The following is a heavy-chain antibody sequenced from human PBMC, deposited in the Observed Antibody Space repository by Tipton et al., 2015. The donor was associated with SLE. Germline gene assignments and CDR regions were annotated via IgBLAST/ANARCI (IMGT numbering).Heavy chain of an antibody. CDR1: GYSFTSYW. J-gene: IGHJ2*01. CDR3: ARRYSSGWWNYWYFDL. Sequence: QLVQSGAEVKKPGGSLKISCKGSGYSFTSYWIGWVRQMPGKGLEWKGRIDPSDSYTNYSPSCQGHVTISADKSISTAYLQWSSLKASATAMYYCARRYSSGWWNYWYFDLWGRGTLVTVSS. D-gene: IGHD6-19*01. CDR2: IDPSDSYT. V-gene: IGHV5-10-1*01.